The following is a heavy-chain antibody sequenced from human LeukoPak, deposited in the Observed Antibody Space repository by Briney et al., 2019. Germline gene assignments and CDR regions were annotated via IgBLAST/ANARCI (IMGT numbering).Heavy chain of an antibody. J-gene: IGHJ6*03. V-gene: IGHV1-18*01. CDR3: ARVPRRYYYMDV. Sequence: ASVKVPCKASGYTFTSYGINWVRQAPGQGLEWMGWISTYNGNTNYAQKLQGRVTMATDTSTSTAYMELRSLRSDDTAVYYCARVPRRYYYMDVWGKGTTVTVSS. CDR1: GYTFTSYG. CDR2: ISTYNGNT.